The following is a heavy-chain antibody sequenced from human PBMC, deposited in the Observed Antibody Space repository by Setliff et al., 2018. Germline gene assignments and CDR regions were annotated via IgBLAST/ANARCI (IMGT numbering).Heavy chain of an antibody. V-gene: IGHV3-23*01. Sequence: GGSLRLSCAASGFTFSSYAMSWARQAPGKGLEWVSAISGDSVSIYYADSVRGRFTISRDNSKNTLYLQMNNLRDEDTAVYYCANHNPARWAVYTTPIDSWGQGTLVTVSS. J-gene: IGHJ4*02. D-gene: IGHD6-19*01. CDR3: ANHNPARWAVYTTPIDS. CDR2: ISGDSVSI. CDR1: GFTFSSYA.